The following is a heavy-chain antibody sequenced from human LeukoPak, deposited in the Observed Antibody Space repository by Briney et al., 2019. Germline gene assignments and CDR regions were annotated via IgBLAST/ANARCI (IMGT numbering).Heavy chain of an antibody. Sequence: PGGSLRLSCAASGFTFSSYWMHWVRQVPGKGLVGVSRINSEGSNIGYADSVKGRFTISRDNAKNTLYLQMNSLRAEDTAVYYCARDHGSGWYFFDYWGQGTLVTVSS. CDR1: GFTFSSYW. CDR3: ARDHGSGWYFFDY. D-gene: IGHD6-19*01. V-gene: IGHV3-74*01. J-gene: IGHJ4*02. CDR2: INSEGSNI.